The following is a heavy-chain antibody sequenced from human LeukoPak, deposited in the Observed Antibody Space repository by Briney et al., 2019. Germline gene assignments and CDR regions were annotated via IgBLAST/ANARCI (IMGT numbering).Heavy chain of an antibody. Sequence: SETLSLTCAVYGGSFSGYYWSWIRQPPGKGLEWIGEINHSGSTNYNPSLKSRVTISVDTSKNQFSLKLSSVTAADTAVYYCARNVIGGYHDAFDIWGQGTMVTVSS. D-gene: IGHD3-22*01. J-gene: IGHJ3*02. CDR3: ARNVIGGYHDAFDI. CDR1: GGSFSGYY. V-gene: IGHV4-34*01. CDR2: INHSGST.